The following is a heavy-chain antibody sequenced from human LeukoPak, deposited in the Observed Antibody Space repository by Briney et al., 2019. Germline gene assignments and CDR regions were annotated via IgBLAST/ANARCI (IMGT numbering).Heavy chain of an antibody. CDR2: FDPEDCET. J-gene: IGHJ3*02. V-gene: IGHV1-24*01. D-gene: IGHD3-9*01. CDR1: GYTLTELS. Sequence: ASVKVSCKVSGYTLTELSMHWVRQAPGKGLEWMGGFDPEDCETIYAQKFQGRVTMTEDTSTDTAYMELSSLRSEDTAVYYCATGRHGYDILTGYCTPGAFDIWGQGTMVTVSS. CDR3: ATGRHGYDILTGYCTPGAFDI.